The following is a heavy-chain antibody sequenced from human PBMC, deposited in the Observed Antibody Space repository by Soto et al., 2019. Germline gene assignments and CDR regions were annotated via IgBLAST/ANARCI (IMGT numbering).Heavy chain of an antibody. CDR2: IYWDNDK. V-gene: IGHV2-5*02. J-gene: IGHJ4*02. CDR1: GFSLSTSGVG. CDR3: APFTRAQVCFGEEPFYSDD. D-gene: IGHD3-10*01. Sequence: QITLKESGPALVKPTQTLTLTCTFSGFSLSTSGVGVGWIRQPPGKALEWLALIYWDNDKVYSPSLKSRLTTSKTNSNSRVVLTIAYMDPVDTATYYRAPFTRAQVCFGEEPFYSDDWGQGTLVTVSS.